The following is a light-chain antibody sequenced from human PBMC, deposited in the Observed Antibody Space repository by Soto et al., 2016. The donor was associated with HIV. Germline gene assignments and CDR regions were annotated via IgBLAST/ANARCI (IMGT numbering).Light chain of an antibody. CDR3: YSAADNNWV. CDR2: KDS. V-gene: IGLV3-27*01. J-gene: IGLJ3*02. CDR1: VLAKKY. Sequence: SYELTQPSSVSVSPGQTVRITCSGDVLAKKYARWFQQKPGQAPMLVIYKDSERPSGIPERFSGSSSGTTVTLTISGAQVEDEADHYCYSAADNNWVFGGGTKLTVL.